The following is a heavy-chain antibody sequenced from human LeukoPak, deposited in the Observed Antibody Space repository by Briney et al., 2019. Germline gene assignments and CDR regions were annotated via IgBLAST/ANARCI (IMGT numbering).Heavy chain of an antibody. V-gene: IGHV4-39*01. Sequence: PSQTLSLTCTVSGGSISSSSYYWGWIRQPPGKGLEWIGSIYYSGSTYYNPSLKSRVTISVDTSKNQFSLKLSSVTAADTAVYYCARQGSDRAIFGVVIGRYWYFDLWGRGTLVTVSS. CDR1: GGSISSSSYY. D-gene: IGHD3-3*01. J-gene: IGHJ2*01. CDR2: IYYSGST. CDR3: ARQGSDRAIFGVVIGRYWYFDL.